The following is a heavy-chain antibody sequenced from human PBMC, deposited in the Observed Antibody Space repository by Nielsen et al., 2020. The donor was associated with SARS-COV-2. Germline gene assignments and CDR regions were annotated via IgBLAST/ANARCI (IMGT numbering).Heavy chain of an antibody. V-gene: IGHV1-8*01. CDR2: MNPNSGNT. Sequence: ASVKVSCKASGYTFTSYDINWVRQATGQGLEWMGWMNPNSGNTGYAQKFQGRVTMTRNTSISTAYMELSSLRSEDTAVYYCARGPVAYDILTGHALIHAFDIWGQGTMVTVS. J-gene: IGHJ3*02. CDR3: ARGPVAYDILTGHALIHAFDI. CDR1: GYTFTSYD. D-gene: IGHD3-9*01.